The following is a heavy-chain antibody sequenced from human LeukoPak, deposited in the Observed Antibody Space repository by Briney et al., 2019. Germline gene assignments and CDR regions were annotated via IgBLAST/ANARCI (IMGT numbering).Heavy chain of an antibody. CDR1: GFTFSNFA. J-gene: IGHJ6*02. V-gene: IGHV3-23*01. Sequence: GGSLRLSCAASGFTFSNFAMSWVRQTPGKGLEWVSGISGSTSSTYYADSVKGRFTISRDYSKNTLYLQMNSLRAEDTAVYYCARAQLNLLVDFGMDVWGQGTTVTVSS. CDR2: ISGSTSST. D-gene: IGHD1-1*01. CDR3: ARAQLNLLVDFGMDV.